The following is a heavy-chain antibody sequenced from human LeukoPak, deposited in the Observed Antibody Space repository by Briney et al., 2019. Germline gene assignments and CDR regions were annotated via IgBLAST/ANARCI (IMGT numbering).Heavy chain of an antibody. D-gene: IGHD2-15*01. CDR2: INPSGGST. Sequence: ASVKVSCKASGYTFTSYYMHWVRQAPGQGLEWMGIINPSGGSTSYAQKFQGRATMTRDTSTSTVYMELSSLRSEDTAVYYCARVTVPYCSGGSCYSGVGYYFDYWGQGTLVTVSS. CDR1: GYTFTSYY. V-gene: IGHV1-46*01. J-gene: IGHJ4*02. CDR3: ARVTVPYCSGGSCYSGVGYYFDY.